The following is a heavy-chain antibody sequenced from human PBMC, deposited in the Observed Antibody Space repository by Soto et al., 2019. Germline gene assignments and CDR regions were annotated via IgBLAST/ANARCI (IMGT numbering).Heavy chain of an antibody. J-gene: IGHJ3*01. D-gene: IGHD5-18*01. V-gene: IGHV3-30-3*01. CDR3: ASDFEPPYSYGLAYALDL. CDR1: GFTFSSYA. Sequence: QVQLVESGGGVVQPGRSLRLSCAASGFTFSSYAMHWVRQAPGKGLEWVAVISYDGSNKYYADSVKGRFTISRDNSKHTLYLQMNSVRAEDTAVYYCASDFEPPYSYGLAYALDLWGQGTMVTVSS. CDR2: ISYDGSNK.